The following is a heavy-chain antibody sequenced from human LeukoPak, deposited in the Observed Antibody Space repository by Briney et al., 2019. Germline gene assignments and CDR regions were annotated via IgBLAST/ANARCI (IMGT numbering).Heavy chain of an antibody. V-gene: IGHV3-23*01. Sequence: GGSLRLSCAASGFTFSTHAMSWVRQAPGKGLEWVSGINGNGASTYYSDSVKGRFTISRDNSKNTLYLQMSSLRAEDTAVYYCAKDQGYSYYYLDYWGQGTLVTVSS. CDR2: INGNGAST. D-gene: IGHD5-18*01. J-gene: IGHJ4*02. CDR1: GFTFSTHA. CDR3: AKDQGYSYYYLDY.